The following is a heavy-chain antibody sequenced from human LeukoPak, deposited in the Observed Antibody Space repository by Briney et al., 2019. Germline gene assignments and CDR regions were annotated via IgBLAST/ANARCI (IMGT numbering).Heavy chain of an antibody. V-gene: IGHV1-18*01. Sequence: ASVKVSCKASGYTFTSYGISWVRQAPGQGLEWMGWISAYNGNTNYAQKLQGRVTMTTDTSTSTACMELRSLRSDDTAVYYCARVLITMVQGVRDWGQGTLVTVSS. D-gene: IGHD3-10*01. CDR2: ISAYNGNT. CDR3: ARVLITMVQGVRD. CDR1: GYTFTSYG. J-gene: IGHJ4*02.